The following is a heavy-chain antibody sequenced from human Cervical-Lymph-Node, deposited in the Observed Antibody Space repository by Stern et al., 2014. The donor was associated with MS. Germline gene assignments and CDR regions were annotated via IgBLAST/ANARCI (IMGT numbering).Heavy chain of an antibody. CDR3: ARIVVVVPTAILAIVPGWFDP. Sequence: QLQLQESGPGLVKPSETLSLTCTVSGGSISSGDYYWSWIRQAPGKGLEWIGVIYYSGSTSYNPSLKSRLTMSVDASRNQFSLKLSSVTAADTAVYYCARIVVVVPTAILAIVPGWFDPWGQGILVTVSA. D-gene: IGHD2-2*01. V-gene: IGHV4-30-4*01. CDR2: IYYSGST. J-gene: IGHJ5*02. CDR1: GGSISSGDYY.